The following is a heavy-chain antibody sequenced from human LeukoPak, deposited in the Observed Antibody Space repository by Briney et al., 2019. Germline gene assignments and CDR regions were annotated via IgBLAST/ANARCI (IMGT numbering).Heavy chain of an antibody. V-gene: IGHV3-23*01. J-gene: IGHJ4*02. CDR2: ISGSGDST. Sequence: GGSLRLSCAASGFTFSNYAMSWVRQAPGKGLEWVSGISGSGDSTYYADSVKGRFTISRDNSKNTLYLQMNSLRAEDTAIYYCAKERFSSGWYREYFFDYWGPGSLVTVSS. CDR3: AKERFSSGWYREYFFDY. CDR1: GFTFSNYA. D-gene: IGHD6-19*01.